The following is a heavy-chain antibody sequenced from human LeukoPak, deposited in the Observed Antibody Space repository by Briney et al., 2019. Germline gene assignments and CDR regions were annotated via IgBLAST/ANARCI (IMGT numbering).Heavy chain of an antibody. D-gene: IGHD2-15*01. CDR1: GGTFSSYA. Sequence: SVNVSCKASGGTFSSYAISWVRQAPGQGLEWMGGIIPIFGTANYAQKFQGRVTITADESTSTAYMELSSLRSEDTAVYYCARYSRIFYGMDVWGQGTTVTVSS. CDR3: ARYSRIFYGMDV. CDR2: IIPIFGTA. V-gene: IGHV1-69*01. J-gene: IGHJ6*02.